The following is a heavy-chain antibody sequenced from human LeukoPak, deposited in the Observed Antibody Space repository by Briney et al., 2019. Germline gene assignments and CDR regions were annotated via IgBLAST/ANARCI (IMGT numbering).Heavy chain of an antibody. CDR3: AREGCSSTSCYQRARNPPKYYFDY. J-gene: IGHJ4*02. CDR1: GHTFTSYG. V-gene: IGHV1-18*01. D-gene: IGHD2-2*01. Sequence: ASVKVSCKASGHTFTSYGISWVRQAPGQGLEWMGWISAYNGNTNYAQKLQGRVTMTTDTSTSTAYMELRSLRSDDTAVYYCAREGCSSTSCYQRARNPPKYYFDYWGQGTLVTVSS. CDR2: ISAYNGNT.